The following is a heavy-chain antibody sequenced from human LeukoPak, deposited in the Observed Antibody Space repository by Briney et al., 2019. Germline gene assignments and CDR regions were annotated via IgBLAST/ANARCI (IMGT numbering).Heavy chain of an antibody. J-gene: IGHJ3*02. V-gene: IGHV4-59*01. Sequence: SETLSLTCIVFGGSISGYYWSWIRQPPGMGLEWIGYMYYTGSTNYNPSLKSRVTISLHTSENKFSLNLTPVTAADTAVYYCARYYCPGGICHGFDIWGQGKMVTVSS. CDR1: GGSISGYY. CDR3: ARYYCPGGICHGFDI. CDR2: MYYTGST. D-gene: IGHD2-15*01.